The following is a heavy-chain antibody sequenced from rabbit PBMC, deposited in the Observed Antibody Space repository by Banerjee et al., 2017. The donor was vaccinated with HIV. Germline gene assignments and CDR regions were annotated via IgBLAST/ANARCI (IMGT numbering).Heavy chain of an antibody. J-gene: IGHJ4*01. CDR1: GFDFNIAY. CDR3: TRDGYASSSGYYMDCFNL. Sequence: QEQLEESGGGLVQPGGSLTLTCTASGFDFNIAYITWVRQAPGMGLEWIGYIEPILGNSYHANWVNGRFTISRSTSLNTMTLQMTSLTAADTATYFCTRDGYASSSGYYMDCFNLWGQGTLVTVS. V-gene: IGHV1S47*01. CDR2: IEPILGNS. D-gene: IGHD1-1*01.